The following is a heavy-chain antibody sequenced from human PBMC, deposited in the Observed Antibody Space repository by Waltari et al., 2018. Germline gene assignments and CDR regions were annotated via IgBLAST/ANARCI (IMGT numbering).Heavy chain of an antibody. D-gene: IGHD3-10*01. CDR1: GDSISSGDYC. V-gene: IGHV4-31*03. CDR3: ARATFGDLFLFDF. Sequence: QVQLQESGPGLVKASQTLSLTCTVSGDSISSGDYCWNWIRQHPGKGLEWIGYSTYSGSTSSNPSPNSRVTISVGMSQNQFSMKLSSVTAADTAVYYCARATFGDLFLFDFWGPGTLVSVSS. J-gene: IGHJ4*02. CDR2: STYSGST.